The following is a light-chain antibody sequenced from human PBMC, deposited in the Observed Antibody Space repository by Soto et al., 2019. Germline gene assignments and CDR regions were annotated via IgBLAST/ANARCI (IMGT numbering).Light chain of an antibody. J-gene: IGKJ5*01. CDR3: QQFVSSPIT. Sequence: EIVLTQSPGTLSLSPGERATLSCRASQSVSSSYLAWYQQKPGQAPRLLIYSASNRATGIPDRFSGSGSGTDFTLTISRLEPEDFAVYYCQQFVSSPITFGQGTRLEI. CDR2: SAS. CDR1: QSVSSSY. V-gene: IGKV3-20*01.